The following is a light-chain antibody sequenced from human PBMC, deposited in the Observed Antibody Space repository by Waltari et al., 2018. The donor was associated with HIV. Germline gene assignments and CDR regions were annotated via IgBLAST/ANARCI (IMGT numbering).Light chain of an antibody. CDR1: NSNVEMPY. Sequence: QSVLTQPPSASGTPGQRVTSPCSVPNSNVEMPYVYWYHHLPGAAPQLLIFANDQRPLGVPDRFSGSKSGTSASLAISGLRSEDEADYYCAAWADVLSAWVFGGGTKLSVL. CDR3: AAWADVLSAWV. V-gene: IGLV1-47*01. CDR2: AND. J-gene: IGLJ3*02.